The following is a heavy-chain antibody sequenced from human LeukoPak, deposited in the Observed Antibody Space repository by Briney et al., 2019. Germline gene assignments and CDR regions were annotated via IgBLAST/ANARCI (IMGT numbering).Heavy chain of an antibody. Sequence: SETLSLTCTVSGGSISSYYWSWIRQPPGKGLEWIGYIYYSGSTSYKPSLKSRVTISVDTSKNQFSLKLSSVTAADTAVYYCARVSSYGPFDYWGQGTLVTVSS. D-gene: IGHD1-26*01. J-gene: IGHJ4*02. CDR3: ARVSSYGPFDY. V-gene: IGHV4-59*12. CDR1: GGSISSYY. CDR2: IYYSGST.